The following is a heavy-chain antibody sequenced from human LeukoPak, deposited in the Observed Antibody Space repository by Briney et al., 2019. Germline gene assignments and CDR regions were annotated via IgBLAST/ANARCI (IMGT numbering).Heavy chain of an antibody. CDR2: ISAYNGNT. D-gene: IGHD3-22*01. V-gene: IGHV1-18*01. CDR1: GYTFTSYG. J-gene: IGHJ4*02. CDR3: ARSRDYYDSSGYYHGEYYFDY. Sequence: GASVKVSCKASGYTFTSYGISWVRQAPGQGLEWMGWISAYNGNTNYAQKLQGRVTMTTDTSTSTAYMELRSLRSDDTAVYYCARSRDYYDSSGYYHGEYYFDYWGQGTLVTVSS.